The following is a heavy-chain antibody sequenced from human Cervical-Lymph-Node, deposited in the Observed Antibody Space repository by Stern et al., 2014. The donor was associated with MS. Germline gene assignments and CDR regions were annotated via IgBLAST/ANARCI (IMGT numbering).Heavy chain of an antibody. CDR2: IWYDGNKK. D-gene: IGHD1-7*01. CDR3: ARGNWNYEGMGY. V-gene: IGHV3-33*01. J-gene: IGHJ4*02. Sequence: VQLVESGGGVVQPGRSLRLSCAASGFTFSNYGMHWGRPAPGQGLEWLAVIWYDGNKKYYADSVKGRFTISRDNSKNTLFLQMSSLTAEDTALYYCARGNWNYEGMGYWGQGTLVTVSS. CDR1: GFTFSNYG.